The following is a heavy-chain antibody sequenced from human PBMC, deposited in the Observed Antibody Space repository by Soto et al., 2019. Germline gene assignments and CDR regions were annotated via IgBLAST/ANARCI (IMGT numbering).Heavy chain of an antibody. V-gene: IGHV1-24*01. CDR1: GYTLTELS. CDR3: ATDLAVAGSSGPDY. CDR2: FDPEDGET. D-gene: IGHD6-19*01. J-gene: IGHJ4*02. Sequence: ASVKVSCKVSGYTLTELSMHWVRQAPGKGLEWMGGFDPEDGETIYAQKFQGRVTMTEDTSTDTAYMELSSRRSEDTAVYYCATDLAVAGSSGPDYWGQGTLVTVSS.